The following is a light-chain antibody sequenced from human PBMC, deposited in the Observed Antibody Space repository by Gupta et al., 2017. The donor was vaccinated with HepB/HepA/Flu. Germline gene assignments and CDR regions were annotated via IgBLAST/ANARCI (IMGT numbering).Light chain of an antibody. CDR1: NLGDKF. CDR2: QDF. J-gene: IGLJ1*01. Sequence: SYELPQPPSVSVSPGQTATITCSGENLGDKFTCWYQQKPGQSPVLVIYQDFKRPSGSPGRFSGSNSGNTATLTISGTQAMDEADYYCQAWDRSTGVFGTGTKVTVL. CDR3: QAWDRSTGV. V-gene: IGLV3-1*01.